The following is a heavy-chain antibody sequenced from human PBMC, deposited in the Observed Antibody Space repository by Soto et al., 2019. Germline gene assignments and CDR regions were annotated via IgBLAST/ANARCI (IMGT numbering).Heavy chain of an antibody. CDR3: VKDTPAWRLVWGYDF. J-gene: IGHJ4*02. Sequence: PGGSLRLSCAASGYTFRTYVMGWVRQEPGKGLEWVSSIGVSDGSMYYADSVKGRFSISRDNSENTVYLQMNGLRAEDTAVYYCVKDTPAWRLVWGYDFWGQGVQVTVSS. V-gene: IGHV3-23*01. D-gene: IGHD3-9*01. CDR1: GYTFRTYV. CDR2: IGVSDGSM.